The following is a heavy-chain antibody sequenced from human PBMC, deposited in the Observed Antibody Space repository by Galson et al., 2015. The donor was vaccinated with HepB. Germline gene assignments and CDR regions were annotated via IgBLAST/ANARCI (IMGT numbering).Heavy chain of an antibody. D-gene: IGHD1-26*01. Sequence: SVKVSCKASGATFDNYPINWVRQAPGRGLEWMGRFIPVSQTAAYAQRFTGRVTLTADDSTATAYMELRGLRSEDTAVYYCARDLFDHSEPYSGPFDAWGLGTL. V-gene: IGHV1-69*13. J-gene: IGHJ4*02. CDR2: FIPVSQTA. CDR1: GATFDNYP. CDR3: ARDLFDHSEPYSGPFDA.